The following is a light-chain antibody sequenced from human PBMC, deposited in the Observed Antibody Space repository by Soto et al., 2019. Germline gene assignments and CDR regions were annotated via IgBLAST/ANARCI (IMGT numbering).Light chain of an antibody. CDR1: SSDVGAYNY. J-gene: IGLJ2*01. Sequence: QSALTQPASVSGSPGQSITISCTGTSSDVGAYNYVSWYQQYPGKAPKLMIYEVSNRPSGISNRFSGSKSGNTASLTISGLQAEDEADCYCSSFTSSSTRVFGGGTKLTVL. CDR3: SSFTSSSTRV. V-gene: IGLV2-14*01. CDR2: EVS.